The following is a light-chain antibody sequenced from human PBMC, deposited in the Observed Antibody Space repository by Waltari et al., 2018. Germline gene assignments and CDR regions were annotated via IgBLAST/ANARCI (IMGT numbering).Light chain of an antibody. J-gene: IGKJ3*01. CDR1: HSLVYSDGNTY. CDR2: KVS. Sequence: DVVVTPSPLSLPVTLGQPASISCLSSHSLVYSDGNTYLYCVHQRPGQSPRRRIYKVSNRDSGVPDRFSGSESGTDFTLKISRVEAEDVGVYYCMQGSYWPFTFGPGTKVDIK. CDR3: MQGSYWPFT. V-gene: IGKV2-30*01.